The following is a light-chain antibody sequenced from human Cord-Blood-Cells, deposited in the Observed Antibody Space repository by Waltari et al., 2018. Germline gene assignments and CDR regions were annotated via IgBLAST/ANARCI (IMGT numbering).Light chain of an antibody. CDR3: SSYTSSSTYV. Sequence: QSALTQPASVSGSPGQSITISCTGTSSDVGGYNYVSWYQQHPGKAPELMIYDGSKRPSGVSNRFAGSKSGNTASLTISGLQAEDEADYYCSSYTSSSTYVFGTGTKVTVL. V-gene: IGLV2-14*01. J-gene: IGLJ1*01. CDR2: DGS. CDR1: SSDVGGYNY.